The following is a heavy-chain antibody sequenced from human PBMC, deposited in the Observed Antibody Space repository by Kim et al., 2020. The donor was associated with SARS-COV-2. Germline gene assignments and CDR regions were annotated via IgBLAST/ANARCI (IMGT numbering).Heavy chain of an antibody. J-gene: IGHJ4*02. D-gene: IGHD6-13*01. CDR3: AKDIGQQLVPGY. CDR1: GFTFSSYG. Sequence: GGSLRLSCAASGFTFSSYGMHWVRQAPGKGLEWVAVISYDGSNKYYADSVKGRFTISRDNSKNTLYLQMNSLRAEDTAVYYCAKDIGQQLVPGYWGQGTL. V-gene: IGHV3-30*18. CDR2: ISYDGSNK.